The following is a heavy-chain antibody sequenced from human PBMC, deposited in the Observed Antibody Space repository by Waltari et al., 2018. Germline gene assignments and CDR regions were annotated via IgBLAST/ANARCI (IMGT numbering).Heavy chain of an antibody. D-gene: IGHD5-12*01. CDR3: ARDGGGVATWNY. CDR1: GGSINSSSYY. Sequence: QLQLQESGPGLVKPSETLSLTCTVSGGSINSSSYYWAWPRQPTGKGLEWIGSIDYSWSTYYNPSLKSRVTVSVDASKNQFSLKLSSVTAADTAVYYCARDGGGVATWNYWGQGTLVTVSS. CDR2: IDYSWST. J-gene: IGHJ4*02. V-gene: IGHV4-39*02.